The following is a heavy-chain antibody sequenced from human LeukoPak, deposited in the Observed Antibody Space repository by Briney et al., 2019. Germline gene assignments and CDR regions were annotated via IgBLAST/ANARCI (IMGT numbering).Heavy chain of an antibody. CDR1: GYTLTELS. V-gene: IGHV1-24*01. CDR2: FDPEDGET. CDR3: ATGVGDIVVVPAAIPFDY. D-gene: IGHD2-2*02. Sequence: ASVNVSCKVSGYTLTELSMHWVRQAPGKGLEWMGGFDPEDGETIYAQKFQGRVTMTEDTSTDTAYMELSSLRSEDTAVYYCATGVGDIVVVPAAIPFDYWGQGTLVTVSS. J-gene: IGHJ4*02.